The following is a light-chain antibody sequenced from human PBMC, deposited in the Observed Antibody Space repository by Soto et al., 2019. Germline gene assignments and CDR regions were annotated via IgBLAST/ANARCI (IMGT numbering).Light chain of an antibody. CDR1: STDVGSYNY. Sequence: QSALTQPASVSGSPGQSITISCTGTSTDVGSYNYVSWYQLHPGNAPKLMISEVSNRPSGVSNRFSGSKSGNTASLTISGLQTEDEADYYCSSYTSTSTPFVVGTGTKVTVL. CDR2: EVS. V-gene: IGLV2-14*01. CDR3: SSYTSTSTPFV. J-gene: IGLJ1*01.